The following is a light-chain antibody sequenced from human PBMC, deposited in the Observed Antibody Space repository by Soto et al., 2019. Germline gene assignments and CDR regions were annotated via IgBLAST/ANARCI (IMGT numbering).Light chain of an antibody. CDR1: NIGGKS. CDR3: QVWDSSRGV. V-gene: IGLV3-21*04. J-gene: IGLJ3*02. Sequence: SYELTQPPSVSVAPGKTARITCGGNNIGGKSVHWYQQKPGQAPVLVIYYDSDRPSGLPERFSGSNSGNTATLTISRVEAGDEADYYCQVWDSSRGVFGGGTKLTVL. CDR2: YDS.